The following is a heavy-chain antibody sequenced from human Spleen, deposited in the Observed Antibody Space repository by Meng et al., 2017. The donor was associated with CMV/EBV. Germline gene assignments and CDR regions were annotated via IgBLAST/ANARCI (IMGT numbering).Heavy chain of an antibody. CDR1: GFTFSSYW. J-gene: IGHJ4*02. D-gene: IGHD2-15*01. CDR3: ASGQGWSKSLFDY. CDR2: IISDGGST. Sequence: GESLKISCAASGFTFSSYWMHWVRQAPGKGLVWVSRIISDGGSTTYADSVKGRFTISRDNAKNSLYLQMNSLRAQDTAVYYCASGQGWSKSLFDYWGQGTLVTVSS. V-gene: IGHV3-74*03.